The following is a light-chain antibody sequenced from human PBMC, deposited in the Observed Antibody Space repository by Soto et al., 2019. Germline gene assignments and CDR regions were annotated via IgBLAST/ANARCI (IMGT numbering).Light chain of an antibody. CDR1: QDIRNY. V-gene: IGKV1-33*01. Sequence: DIQMTQSPTSLSPSVGDRVTITCQASQDIRNYLNWYQQKPGKAPKLLIYDGSNWETGVPSRLSGSGSGTDFTFTISSLQHEDIATYYCQHYANLPHFGQGTRLEIK. CDR2: DGS. J-gene: IGKJ5*01. CDR3: QHYANLPH.